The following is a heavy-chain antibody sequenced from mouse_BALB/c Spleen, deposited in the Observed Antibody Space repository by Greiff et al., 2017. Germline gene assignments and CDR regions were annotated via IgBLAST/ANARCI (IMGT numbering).Heavy chain of an antibody. Sequence: QVQLQQSGAELAKPGASVKMSCKASGYTFTSYWMHWVKQRPGQGLEWIGYINPSTGYTEYNQKFKDKATLTADKSSSTAYMQLSSLTSEDSAVYYCAGGHRAMDYWGQGTSVTVSS. CDR1: GYTFTSYW. V-gene: IGHV1-7*01. CDR2: INPSTGYT. D-gene: IGHD3-3*01. J-gene: IGHJ4*01. CDR3: AGGHRAMDY.